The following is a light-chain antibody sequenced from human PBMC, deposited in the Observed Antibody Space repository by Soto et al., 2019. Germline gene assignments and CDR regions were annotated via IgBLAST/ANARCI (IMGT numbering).Light chain of an antibody. CDR2: GAS. V-gene: IGKV3-15*01. J-gene: IGKJ5*01. Sequence: EIVMTQSPATLSVSPGERATLSCRASENIYTNLAWYQQKPGQAPRLLFYGASTRATGLPARFSGTGSGTEFTLTINSLQAEDSAVYYCQQYYNWPRTFGQGTDWR. CDR3: QQYYNWPRT. CDR1: ENIYTN.